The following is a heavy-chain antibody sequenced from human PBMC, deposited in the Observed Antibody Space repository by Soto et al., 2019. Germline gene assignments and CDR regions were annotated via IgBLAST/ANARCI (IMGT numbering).Heavy chain of an antibody. CDR3: ARLDDFLSGYYDYMDV. Sequence: EVQLVVSGGGLVQPGGSLRLSCAASGFTVSSNYMSWVRQAPGKGLERVSVIYSGGSTYYADSVKGRLTSSRDNSKNTLYLQMNSLRAEDTAVYYCARLDDFLSGYYDYMDVWSKGTTVTVSS. J-gene: IGHJ6*03. V-gene: IGHV3-66*01. D-gene: IGHD3-3*01. CDR1: GFTVSSNY. CDR2: IYSGGST.